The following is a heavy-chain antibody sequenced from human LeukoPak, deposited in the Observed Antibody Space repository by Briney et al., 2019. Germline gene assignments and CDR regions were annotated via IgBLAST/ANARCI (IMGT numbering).Heavy chain of an antibody. Sequence: GGSLRLSCAASGFTFSSYWMSWVRQAPGKGLEWVANIKQDGSEKYYVDSVKGRFTISRDNAKNSLYLQMNSLRAKDTAVYYCARDLCSSTSCPPPYYYYGMDVWGQGTTVTVSS. D-gene: IGHD2-2*01. CDR3: ARDLCSSTSCPPPYYYYGMDV. CDR1: GFTFSSYW. J-gene: IGHJ6*02. CDR2: IKQDGSEK. V-gene: IGHV3-7*01.